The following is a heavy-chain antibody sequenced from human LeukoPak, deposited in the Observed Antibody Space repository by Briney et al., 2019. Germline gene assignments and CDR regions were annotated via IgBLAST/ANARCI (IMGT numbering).Heavy chain of an antibody. V-gene: IGHV1-3*02. CDR1: GYTFNNYA. D-gene: IGHD2-15*01. CDR3: VRSVGGYCSGDKCSEYYFDH. Sequence: ASVKVSCKGSGYTFNNYAIHWVRQAPGQRLEWMGWTNAGNDNTKYSQDFQGRVAITRDTSASTAYMDLSSLRSEDTAVYCCVRSVGGYCSGDKCSEYYFDHWGQGTLITVSP. J-gene: IGHJ4*02. CDR2: TNAGNDNT.